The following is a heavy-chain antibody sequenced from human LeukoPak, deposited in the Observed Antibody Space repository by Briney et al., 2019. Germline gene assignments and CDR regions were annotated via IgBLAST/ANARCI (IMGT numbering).Heavy chain of an antibody. D-gene: IGHD2-2*01. V-gene: IGHV1-2*02. CDR2: INPNSGGT. J-gene: IGHJ6*03. CDR1: GYTFINNW. Sequence: EASVKVSCKASGYTFINNWMHWVRQAPGQGLEWMGWINPNSGGTNYAQKFQGRVTMTRDTSISTAYMELSRLRSDDTAVYYCAREPGYCSSTNCYYYYYYYMDVRGKGTTVTVSS. CDR3: AREPGYCSSTNCYYYYYYYMDV.